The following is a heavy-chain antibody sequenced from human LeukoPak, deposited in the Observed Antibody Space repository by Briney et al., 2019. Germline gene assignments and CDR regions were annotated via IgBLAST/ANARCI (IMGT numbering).Heavy chain of an antibody. CDR3: ARIPNSANFPNWFDP. V-gene: IGHV3-7*01. D-gene: IGHD4/OR15-4a*01. CDR2: IKQDGGET. Sequence: GGSLRLSCAASGFTFSSYWMTWVRQAPGKGLAWVANIKQDGGETYYVDSVKGRFTISRDNGKNSLYLQMNSLRAEDTAVYYCARIPNSANFPNWFDPWGQGTLVTVSS. J-gene: IGHJ5*02. CDR1: GFTFSSYW.